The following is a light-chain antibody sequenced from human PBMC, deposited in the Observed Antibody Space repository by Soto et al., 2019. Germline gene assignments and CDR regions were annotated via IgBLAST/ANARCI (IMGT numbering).Light chain of an antibody. Sequence: QSVLTQAPSASVAPGQRVTMSCSGSRSNIGTNTVNWYQQRPGMPPKFLIYDNYRRPSGVPDRFSGSQSGTSASLAINGLQSEDEAYYYCSAWDDSLNRPVFGGGTKLTVL. CDR1: RSNIGTNT. V-gene: IGLV1-44*01. CDR2: DNY. J-gene: IGLJ2*01. CDR3: SAWDDSLNRPV.